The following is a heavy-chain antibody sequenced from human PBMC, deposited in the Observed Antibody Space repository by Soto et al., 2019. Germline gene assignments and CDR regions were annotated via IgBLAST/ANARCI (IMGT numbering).Heavy chain of an antibody. Sequence: SETLSLTCTVSGGSISSYYWSWIRQPPGKGLEWIGYIYYSGSTNYNPSLKSRVTISVDTSKNQFSLKLSSVTAADTAVYYCAREIYYWFDPWGQGTLVTVSS. CDR3: AREIYYWFDP. D-gene: IGHD1-26*01. CDR1: GGSISSYY. CDR2: IYYSGST. J-gene: IGHJ5*02. V-gene: IGHV4-59*01.